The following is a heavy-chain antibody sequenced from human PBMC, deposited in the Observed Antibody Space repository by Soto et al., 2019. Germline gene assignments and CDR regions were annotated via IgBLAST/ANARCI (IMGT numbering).Heavy chain of an antibody. CDR2: IFPRDSDT. Sequence: GESLKISCKGFGYTFTSFWIGWVRQMPGKGLEWMGIIFPRDSDTRYSPSFEGQVTISADKSTNTAYVQWNSLKASDTAIYYCARPDYGGKNYYYGMDVWGQGTMVTVSS. CDR3: ARPDYGGKNYYYGMDV. D-gene: IGHD2-15*01. CDR1: GYTFTSFW. J-gene: IGHJ6*02. V-gene: IGHV5-51*01.